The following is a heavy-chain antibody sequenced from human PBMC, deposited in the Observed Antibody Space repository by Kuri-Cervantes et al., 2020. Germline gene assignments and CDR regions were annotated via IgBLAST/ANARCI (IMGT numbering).Heavy chain of an antibody. CDR2: IKEDGSEK. CDR3: ARDWDGKDY. V-gene: IGHV3-7*01. J-gene: IGHJ4*02. CDR1: GFTFRRYW. D-gene: IGHD1-14*01. Sequence: GGSLRLSCAASGFTFRRYWMSWVRQAPGKGLEWVANIKEDGSEKYYVDSVEGRFTISRDNAENSLYLQMNSLRAEDTAVYYCARDWDGKDYWGQGTPVTVSS.